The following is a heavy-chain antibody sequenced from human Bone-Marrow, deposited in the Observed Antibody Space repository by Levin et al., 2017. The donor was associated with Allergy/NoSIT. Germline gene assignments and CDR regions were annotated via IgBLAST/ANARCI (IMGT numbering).Heavy chain of an antibody. D-gene: IGHD3-10*01. Sequence: VASVKVSCKASGYTFTSYYMHWVRQAPGQGLEWMGIINPSGGSTSYAQKFQGRVTMTRDTSTSTVYMELSSLRSEDTAVYYCARGGVLLWFGELYPRSHFDYWGQGTLVTVSS. CDR1: GYTFTSYY. CDR2: INPSGGST. V-gene: IGHV1-46*03. CDR3: ARGGVLLWFGELYPRSHFDY. J-gene: IGHJ4*02.